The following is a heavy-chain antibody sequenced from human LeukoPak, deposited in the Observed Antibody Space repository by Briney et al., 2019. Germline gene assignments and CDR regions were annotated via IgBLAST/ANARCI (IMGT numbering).Heavy chain of an antibody. CDR2: INHSGST. CDR1: GGSFSGYY. Sequence: SETLSLTCAVYGGSFSGYYWSWIRQPPGKGLEWIGEINHSGSTNYNPSLKSRVTISADTSKNQFSLKLSSVTAADTAVYYCARGRRRDGYKRFDYWGQGTLVTVSS. J-gene: IGHJ4*02. V-gene: IGHV4-34*01. D-gene: IGHD5-24*01. CDR3: ARGRRRDGYKRFDY.